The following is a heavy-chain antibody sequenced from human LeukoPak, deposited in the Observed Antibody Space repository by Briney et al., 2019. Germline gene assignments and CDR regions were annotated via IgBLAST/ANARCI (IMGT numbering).Heavy chain of an antibody. CDR3: ARAHPFLRYYDSSGYYDY. CDR1: GGSFSGYY. V-gene: IGHV4-34*01. D-gene: IGHD3-22*01. CDR2: INHSGST. Sequence: SETLSLTCAVYGGSFSGYYWSWIRQPPGKGLEWIGEINHSGSTNYNPSLKSRVTISVDTSKNQFSLKLNSVTAADTAVYYCARAHPFLRYYDSSGYYDYWGQGTLVTVSS. J-gene: IGHJ4*02.